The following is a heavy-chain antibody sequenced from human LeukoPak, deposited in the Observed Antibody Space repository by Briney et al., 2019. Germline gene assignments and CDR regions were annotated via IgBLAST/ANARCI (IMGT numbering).Heavy chain of an antibody. V-gene: IGHV1-69*05. D-gene: IGHD2-8*01. CDR2: IIPIFGTA. Sequence: SVKVSCKASGGTFSSYAINWVRQAPGQGLEWMGRIIPIFGTANYAQKFQGRVTITTDESTSTAYMELSSLRSEDTAVYYCASASLLVYYYAYWGQGTLVTVSS. CDR1: GGTFSSYA. CDR3: ASASLLVYYYAY. J-gene: IGHJ4*02.